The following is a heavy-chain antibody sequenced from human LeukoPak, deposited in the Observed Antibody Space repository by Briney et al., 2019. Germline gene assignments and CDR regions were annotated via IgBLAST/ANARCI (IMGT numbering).Heavy chain of an antibody. Sequence: GGSLRLSCVASGFTVSSYNMSWVRQAPGKGLEWVSAIFSGGSTFYADSVTGRFTISRDNSKNTVYLEMNSLRAEDTAVYYCARDLKTSGWYGDFDYWGQGTLVTVSS. V-gene: IGHV3-53*01. CDR1: GFTVSSYN. D-gene: IGHD6-19*01. J-gene: IGHJ4*02. CDR3: ARDLKTSGWYGDFDY. CDR2: IFSGGST.